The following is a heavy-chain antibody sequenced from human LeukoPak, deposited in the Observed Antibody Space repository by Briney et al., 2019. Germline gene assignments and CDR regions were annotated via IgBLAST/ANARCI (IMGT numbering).Heavy chain of an antibody. V-gene: IGHV3-66*01. J-gene: IGHJ4*02. Sequence: VGSLRLSCAPSGFTLSINYIGWGRHGPGEGGGWGSGIYSGGSTYYTDAVKGSFTISRDNSKITLYLQMNSLRAEDTAVYYCARETNRDNNRSGHTVFDYWGQGTLVTVSS. CDR1: GFTLSINY. CDR2: IYSGGST. CDR3: ARETNRDNNRSGHTVFDY. D-gene: IGHD6-19*01.